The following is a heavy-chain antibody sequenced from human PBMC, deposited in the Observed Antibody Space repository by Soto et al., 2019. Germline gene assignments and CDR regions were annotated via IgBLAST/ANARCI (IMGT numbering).Heavy chain of an antibody. J-gene: IGHJ4*02. D-gene: IGHD6-19*01. Sequence: QVQLVHSGAEEKKPGASVKVSCKASGYTFTSYAMHWVRQAPGQRLEWMGWINAGNGNTTYSQKFQGRVTITRDTSASTGYMELSSLGSEDTAVDYCASLGGWYVPDYWGQGTLVTVSS. CDR2: INAGNGNT. CDR1: GYTFTSYA. V-gene: IGHV1-3*05. CDR3: ASLGGWYVPDY.